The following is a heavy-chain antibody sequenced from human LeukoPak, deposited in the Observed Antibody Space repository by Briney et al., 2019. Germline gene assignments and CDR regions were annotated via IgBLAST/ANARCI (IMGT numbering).Heavy chain of an antibody. J-gene: IGHJ6*03. CDR2: ISYDGSNK. Sequence: PGGSLRLSCAASGFTFSSYGMHWVRQAPGKGLEWVAVISYDGSNKYYADSVKGRFTISRDNSKNTLYLQMNSLRAEDTAVYYCAKDQLLLSYYYYYMDVWGKGTTVTVSS. D-gene: IGHD2-2*01. CDR3: AKDQLLLSYYYYYMDV. CDR1: GFTFSSYG. V-gene: IGHV3-30*18.